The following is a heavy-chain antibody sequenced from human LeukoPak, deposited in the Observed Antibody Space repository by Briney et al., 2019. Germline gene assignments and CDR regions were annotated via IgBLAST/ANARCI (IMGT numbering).Heavy chain of an antibody. Sequence: ASVKVSCKASGYTFTGYYMHWVRQAPGQGLEWMGWINPNSGGTNYAQKFQGRVTMTRDTSISTAYMELSRLRSDDTAVYYCARGKNYYDSSGPQLGFYFDYWGQGTLVTASS. J-gene: IGHJ4*02. CDR2: INPNSGGT. V-gene: IGHV1-2*02. CDR1: GYTFTGYY. CDR3: ARGKNYYDSSGPQLGFYFDY. D-gene: IGHD3-22*01.